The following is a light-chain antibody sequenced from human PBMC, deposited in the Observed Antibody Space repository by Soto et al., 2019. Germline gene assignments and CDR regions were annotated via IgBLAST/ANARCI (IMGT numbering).Light chain of an antibody. CDR1: SSDVGAHNF. Sequence: SALTQPASVSGSPGQAITISCSGSSSDVGAHNFVSWYQHHPGKAPKLMIYEVSNRPSGVSNRFSGSKSGNTASLTISGLQAEDEADYYCNSYTSSNTYVFGSGTKVT. J-gene: IGLJ1*01. V-gene: IGLV2-14*01. CDR3: NSYTSSNTYV. CDR2: EVS.